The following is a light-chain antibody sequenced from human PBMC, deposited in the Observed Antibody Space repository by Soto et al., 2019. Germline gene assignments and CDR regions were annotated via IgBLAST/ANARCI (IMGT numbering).Light chain of an antibody. J-gene: IGKJ1*01. CDR2: WGS. CDR3: QQYHSAPQS. Sequence: DIVMTQSPDSLAVSLGERATINCKSSQSVLYSPNNKNYLAWYQQKPGQPPKLLIYWGSTRESGVPDRFSGSGSGTDFTLTISSLQAEDVAFYYCQQYHSAPQSFGQGTKVEIK. CDR1: QSVLYSPNNKNY. V-gene: IGKV4-1*01.